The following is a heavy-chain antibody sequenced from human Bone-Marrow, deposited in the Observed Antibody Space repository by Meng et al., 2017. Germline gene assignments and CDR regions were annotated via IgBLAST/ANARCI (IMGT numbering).Heavy chain of an antibody. CDR3: ASYSSGWYPPTD. V-gene: IGHV3-11*01. CDR2: ISSSGSTI. D-gene: IGHD6-19*01. Sequence: QVRLWGVGGGLVKPGGSLRLSCAASGFTFSDYYMSWIRQAPGKGLEWVSYISSSGSTIYYADSVKGRFTISRDNAKNALYLQMNSLRAEDTAVYYCASYSSGWYPPTDWGQGTLVTVSS. CDR1: GFTFSDYY. J-gene: IGHJ4*02.